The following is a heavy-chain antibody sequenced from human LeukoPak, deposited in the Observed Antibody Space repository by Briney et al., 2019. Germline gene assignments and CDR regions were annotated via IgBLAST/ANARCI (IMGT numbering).Heavy chain of an antibody. D-gene: IGHD2-15*01. V-gene: IGHV4-38-2*02. CDR1: GYSISSGYY. CDR3: VRDNIVVVAATKAYYFDY. J-gene: IGHJ4*02. Sequence: PSETLSLTCTVSGYSISSGYYWGWIRQPPGKGLEWIGSIYHSGSTYYDPSLKSRVTISVDTSKNQFSLKLSSVTAADTAVYYCVRDNIVVVAATKAYYFDYWGQGTLVTVSS. CDR2: IYHSGST.